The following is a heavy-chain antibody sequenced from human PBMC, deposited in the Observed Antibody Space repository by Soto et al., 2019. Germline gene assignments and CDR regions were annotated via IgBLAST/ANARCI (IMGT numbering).Heavy chain of an antibody. CDR2: INSDGSST. J-gene: IGHJ5*02. CDR1: GFTFSSYW. Sequence: GGSLRLSCAASGFTFSSYWMHWVRQAPGKGLVWVSRINSDGSSTSYADSVKGRFTISRDNSRNTLYLQMSSLRAEDTAVYYSVKGGGQNFGAGSDPGGGGTWVPVPS. V-gene: IGHV3-74*01. CDR3: VKGGGQNFGAGSDP. D-gene: IGHD3-16*01.